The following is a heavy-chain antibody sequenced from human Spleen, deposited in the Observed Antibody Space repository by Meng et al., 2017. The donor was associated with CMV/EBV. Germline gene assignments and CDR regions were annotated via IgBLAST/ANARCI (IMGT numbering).Heavy chain of an antibody. J-gene: IGHJ6*02. CDR1: GGTFLSDA. D-gene: IGHD3-10*01. CDR2: IVPIFDDP. CDR3: ARAFYGSGSYYKHYYYYGMDV. V-gene: IGHV1-69*05. Sequence: SVKVSCKASGGTFLSDAINWLRQAPGQGLEWMGGIVPIFDDPTYAQKFQGRLTITTDESTNTAYMELSSLRSDDTAMYYCARAFYGSGSYYKHYYYYGMDVWGQGTTVTVSS.